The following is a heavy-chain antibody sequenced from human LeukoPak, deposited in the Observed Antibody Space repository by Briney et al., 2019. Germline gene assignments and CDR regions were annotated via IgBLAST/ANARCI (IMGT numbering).Heavy chain of an antibody. Sequence: TGGSLRLSCAASGFTFSSYWMSWVRQAPGKGLEWVANIKPDGSEKYCGGSVKGRLTISRDNPKNSLYLQMNSLRAEDTAVYYCARGDFDDYGDYVDAFEFWGQGTMVTVSA. CDR3: ARGDFDDYGDYVDAFEF. CDR1: GFTFSSYW. CDR2: IKPDGSEK. V-gene: IGHV3-7*01. J-gene: IGHJ3*01. D-gene: IGHD4-17*01.